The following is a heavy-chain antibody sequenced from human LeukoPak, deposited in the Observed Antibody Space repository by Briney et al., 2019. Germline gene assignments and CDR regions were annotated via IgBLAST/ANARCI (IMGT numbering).Heavy chain of an antibody. J-gene: IGHJ6*02. CDR3: TAPAYHFYGVDV. Sequence: KSGGSLRLSCAASGFTFNKAWTNWVRQVPGKGLEWVGRIKSKSDGETTDYAAPVKGRFTISRDDSKTTLFLQMNSLKTEDTAVYYCTAPAYHFYGVDVWGQGTTVTVSS. V-gene: IGHV3-15*07. CDR2: IKSKSDGETT. CDR1: GFTFNKAW.